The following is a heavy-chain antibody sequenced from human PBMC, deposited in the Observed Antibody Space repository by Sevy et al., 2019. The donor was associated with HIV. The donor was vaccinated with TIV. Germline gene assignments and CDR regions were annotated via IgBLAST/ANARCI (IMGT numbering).Heavy chain of an antibody. J-gene: IGHJ5*02. CDR2: IKQDGSEK. V-gene: IGHV3-7*01. D-gene: IGHD2-2*02. Sequence: GGYLRLSCAASGFTFSSYWMSWVRQAPGKGLEWLANIKQDGSEKYYVDSVKGRFTISRDNAKNSLYLQMNSLRAEDTAVYYCARSAYCSSTSCYMGGNWFDPWGQGTLVTVSS. CDR3: ARSAYCSSTSCYMGGNWFDP. CDR1: GFTFSSYW.